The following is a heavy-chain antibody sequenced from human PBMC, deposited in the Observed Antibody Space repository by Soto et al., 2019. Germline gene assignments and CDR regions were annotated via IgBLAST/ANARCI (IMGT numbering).Heavy chain of an antibody. CDR3: ARGREYSSVQIAY. Sequence: ASVNVSCKASGYTFTSYAMHWVRQVPGKRLEWMGWINPGNGKTKYAQRFQGRVTITSDTSATTAYMELSSLRSEDTAVYYCARGREYSSVQIAYWGQGTLVTVSS. D-gene: IGHD6-19*01. J-gene: IGHJ4*02. CDR1: GYTFTSYA. CDR2: INPGNGKT. V-gene: IGHV1-3*01.